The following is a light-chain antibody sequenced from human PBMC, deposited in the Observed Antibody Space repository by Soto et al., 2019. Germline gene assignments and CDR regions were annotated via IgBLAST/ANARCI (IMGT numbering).Light chain of an antibody. CDR3: SSYTSRSTLV. CDR2: DVR. J-gene: IGLJ2*01. V-gene: IGLV2-14*01. Sequence: QSALTQPASVSGSPGQSITLSCTGTSSDVGGYHYVSWYQQHPGKAPKLMIYDVRNRPSGVSNRTAGSKSGNTASLTISGLQDEEEADYYCSSYTSRSTLVVGGGTKLTVL. CDR1: SSDVGGYHY.